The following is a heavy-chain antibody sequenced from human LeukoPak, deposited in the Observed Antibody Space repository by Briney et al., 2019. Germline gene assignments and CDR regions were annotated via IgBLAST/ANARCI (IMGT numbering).Heavy chain of an antibody. CDR2: INSNGGST. J-gene: IGHJ4*02. Sequence: PGGSLRPSCAASGFTFSAYAMHWVRQAPGKRLEYVSSINSNGGSTYYANSVRGRFTVSRDNSKNTLYLQIDSLRAEDMAVYFCAKSQWLAQEGFDYWGQGTLVTVSS. CDR1: GFTFSAYA. CDR3: AKSQWLAQEGFDY. V-gene: IGHV3-64*01. D-gene: IGHD6-19*01.